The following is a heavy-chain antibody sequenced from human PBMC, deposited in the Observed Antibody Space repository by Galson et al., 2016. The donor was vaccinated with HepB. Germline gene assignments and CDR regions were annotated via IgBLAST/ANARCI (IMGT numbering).Heavy chain of an antibody. Sequence: SLRLSCAVSGFTFGDYAMSWVRQAPGKGLEWVSSISDNGASTYYAASVEDRFTISRDDSKNTVYLQMERLRAEDTAIYYCAKDRDTTSTNCHHPYFDPRGQGAPVTVSS. J-gene: IGHJ5*02. D-gene: IGHD2-8*01. V-gene: IGHV3-23*01. CDR2: ISDNGAST. CDR3: AKDRDTTSTNCHHPYFDP. CDR1: GFTFGDYA.